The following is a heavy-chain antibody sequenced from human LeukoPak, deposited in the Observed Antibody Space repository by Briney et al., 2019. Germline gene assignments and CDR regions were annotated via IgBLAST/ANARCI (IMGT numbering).Heavy chain of an antibody. CDR3: ASLIAVAWPFDY. CDR1: GFTFSSYW. V-gene: IGHV3-7*01. Sequence: GGSLRLSCAASGFTFSSYWMSWVRQAPGKGLEWVANIKQDGSEKYYVDSVKGRFTISRGNAKNSLYLQMNSLRAEDPAFYYCASLIAVAWPFDYWGQGTLVTVSS. CDR2: IKQDGSEK. D-gene: IGHD6-19*01. J-gene: IGHJ4*02.